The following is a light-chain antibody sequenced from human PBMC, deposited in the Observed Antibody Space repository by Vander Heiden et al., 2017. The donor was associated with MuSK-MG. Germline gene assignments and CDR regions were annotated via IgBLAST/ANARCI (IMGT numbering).Light chain of an antibody. V-gene: IGLV6-57*01. J-gene: IGLJ2*01. CDR1: SGSIASNY. CDR3: QSYDSSNHVV. Sequence: NFMLTHPHSVSESPGKTVTISCTRSSGSIASNYVHGSQHPPGRSPTTVIYEDNQSPSGVPDRFSGSIDSSSNSASLTISGLKTEDEADYYCQSYDSSNHVVFGGGTKLTVL. CDR2: EDN.